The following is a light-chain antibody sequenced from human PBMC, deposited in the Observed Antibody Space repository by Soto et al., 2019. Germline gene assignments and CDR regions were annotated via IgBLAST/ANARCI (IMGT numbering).Light chain of an antibody. J-gene: IGKJ4*01. CDR3: QQYNDWPLT. CDR2: GAS. Sequence: EIVMTQSPATLSVSPGERATLSCRASQSVSNNLAWFQQKPGQAPRLLIFGASSRATGIPARFSGSGSGTEFSLTINSLQSEDFAVYYCQQYNDWPLTFGGGTKVDIK. CDR1: QSVSNN. V-gene: IGKV3-15*01.